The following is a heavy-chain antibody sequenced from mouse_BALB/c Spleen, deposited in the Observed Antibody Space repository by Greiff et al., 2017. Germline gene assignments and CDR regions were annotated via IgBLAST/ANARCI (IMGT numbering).Heavy chain of an antibody. D-gene: IGHD2-3*01. V-gene: IGHV5-4*02. J-gene: IGHJ4*01. CDR1: GFTFSDYY. CDR2: ISDGGSYT. Sequence: EVHLVESGGGLVKPGGSLKLSCAASGFTFSDYYMYWVRQTPEKRLEWVATISDGGSYTYYPDSVKGRFTISRDNAKNNLYLQMSSLKSEDTAMYYCANNDGYAMDYWGQGTSVTVSS. CDR3: ANNDGYAMDY.